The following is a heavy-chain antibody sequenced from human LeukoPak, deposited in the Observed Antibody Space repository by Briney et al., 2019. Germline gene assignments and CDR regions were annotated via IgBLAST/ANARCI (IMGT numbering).Heavy chain of an antibody. CDR3: ARDYSGSLDY. CDR2: IYYSGST. D-gene: IGHD1-26*01. V-gene: IGHV4-59*01. J-gene: IGHJ4*02. Sequence: SETLSLTCTVSGGSIRSYYWSWIRQPQGKGVEWIGYIYYSGSTNYNPSLKSRVTISVDTSKNQFSLKLSSVTAADTAVYYCARDYSGSLDYWGQGTLVTVSS. CDR1: GGSIRSYY.